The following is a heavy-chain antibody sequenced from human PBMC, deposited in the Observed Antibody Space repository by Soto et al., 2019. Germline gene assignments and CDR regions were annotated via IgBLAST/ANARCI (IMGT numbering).Heavy chain of an antibody. CDR3: ARDLSVVPAAIGYYYYGMDV. CDR2: ISYDGSNK. V-gene: IGHV3-30-3*01. Sequence: HPGGSLRLSCAASGFTFSSYAMHWVRQAPGKGLEWVAVISYDGSNKYYADSVKGRFTISRDNSKNTLYLQMNSLRAEDTAVYYCARDLSVVPAAIGYYYYGMDVWGQGTTVTVSS. CDR1: GFTFSSYA. D-gene: IGHD2-2*01. J-gene: IGHJ6*02.